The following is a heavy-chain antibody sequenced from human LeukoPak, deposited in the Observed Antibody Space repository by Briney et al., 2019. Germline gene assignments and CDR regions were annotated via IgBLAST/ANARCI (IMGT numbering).Heavy chain of an antibody. CDR1: GGSIRSSYYY. CDR2: IYDSGST. D-gene: IGHD6-19*01. Sequence: SETLSLTCTVSGGSIRSSYYYWGWIRQPPGKGLEWIGSIYDSGSTYYNPSLKSRVTISVDTSKNQFSLKLNSVTAADTAVYYCARGVSASSGWYVIDHWGQGTLVTVSS. J-gene: IGHJ5*02. V-gene: IGHV4-39*01. CDR3: ARGVSASSGWYVIDH.